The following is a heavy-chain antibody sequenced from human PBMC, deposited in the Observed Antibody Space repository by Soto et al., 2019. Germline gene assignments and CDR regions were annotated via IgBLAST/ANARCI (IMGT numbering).Heavy chain of an antibody. CDR2: ISGSGGST. Sequence: GGSLRLSCAASGFTFSSYAMSWVRQAPGKGLEWVSAISGSGGSTYYADSVKGRFTISRDNSKNTLYLQMNSLRAEDTAVYYCAKSSYFDCSSTSCYYYYYYGMDVWGQGTTVTV. CDR1: GFTFSSYA. CDR3: AKSSYFDCSSTSCYYYYYYGMDV. V-gene: IGHV3-23*01. J-gene: IGHJ6*02. D-gene: IGHD2-2*01.